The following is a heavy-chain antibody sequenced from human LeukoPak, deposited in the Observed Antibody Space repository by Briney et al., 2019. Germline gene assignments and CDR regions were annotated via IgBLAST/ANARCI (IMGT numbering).Heavy chain of an antibody. V-gene: IGHV6-1*01. J-gene: IGHJ3*01. D-gene: IGHD6-6*01. CDR1: GDSVSSYDAT. CDR2: TYYRSKWGN. Sequence: PSQTLSLTCAISGDSVSSYDATWNWIRQSPSRGLEWLGRTYYRSKWGNDYAVSVKSRITINPDTSKNQFSLHLNSVTPEDSAVYYCARVSSRAFDVWGQGTVVTVSP. CDR3: ARVSSRAFDV.